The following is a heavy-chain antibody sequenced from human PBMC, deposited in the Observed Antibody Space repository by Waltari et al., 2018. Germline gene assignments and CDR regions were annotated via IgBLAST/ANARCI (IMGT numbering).Heavy chain of an antibody. V-gene: IGHV1-69*10. J-gene: IGHJ6*03. CDR2: IIPILGIA. D-gene: IGHD2-8*02. CDR1: GGTFSSYA. Sequence: QVQLVQSGAEVKKPGSSVKVSCKASGGTFSSYAISWVRQAPGQGLEWMGGIIPILGIANYAQKFQGRVTITADKSTSTAYMELSSLRSEDTAVYYCARVLAYWGYYYYYMDVWGKGTTVTVSS. CDR3: ARVLAYWGYYYYYMDV.